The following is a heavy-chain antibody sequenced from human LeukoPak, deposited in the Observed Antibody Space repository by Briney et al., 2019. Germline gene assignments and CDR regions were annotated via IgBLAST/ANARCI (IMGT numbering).Heavy chain of an antibody. Sequence: GGSLRLSCAASGFTFSSYSMNWVRQAPGKGLEWVSLISSSSSYIYYADSVKGRFTISRDNSKNTLYLQMNSLRAEDTAVYYCAREYILTGPMGVWGKGTTVTVSS. D-gene: IGHD3-9*01. CDR3: AREYILTGPMGV. V-gene: IGHV3-21*01. CDR1: GFTFSSYS. CDR2: ISSSSSYI. J-gene: IGHJ6*03.